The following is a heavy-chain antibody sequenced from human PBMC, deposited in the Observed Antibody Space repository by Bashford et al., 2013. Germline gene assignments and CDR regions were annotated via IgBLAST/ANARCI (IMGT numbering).Heavy chain of an antibody. D-gene: IGHD3-10*01. V-gene: IGHV4-34*01. Sequence: SETLSLTCAVYGGSFSGYYWSWIRQPPGKGLEWIGEINHSGSTNYNPSLKSRVTISVDTSKNQFSLKLSSVTAADTAVYYCARGPEWFGELLSYDYWGQGTLVTVSS. CDR1: GGSFSGYY. CDR2: INHSGST. CDR3: ARGPEWFGELLSYDY. J-gene: IGHJ4*02.